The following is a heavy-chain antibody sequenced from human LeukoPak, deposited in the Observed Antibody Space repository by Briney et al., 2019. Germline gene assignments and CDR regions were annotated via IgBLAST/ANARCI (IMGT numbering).Heavy chain of an antibody. CDR1: GFTFSSYA. D-gene: IGHD3-3*01. V-gene: IGHV3-23*01. Sequence: GGSLRLSGAASGFTFSSYAMSWVRQAPGKGLEWVSAISGSGGSTYYADSVKGRFTISRDNSKNTLYLQMNSLRAEDTAVYYCAKVFFDPGFIFSYYFDYWGQGTLVTVSS. J-gene: IGHJ4*02. CDR3: AKVFFDPGFIFSYYFDY. CDR2: ISGSGGST.